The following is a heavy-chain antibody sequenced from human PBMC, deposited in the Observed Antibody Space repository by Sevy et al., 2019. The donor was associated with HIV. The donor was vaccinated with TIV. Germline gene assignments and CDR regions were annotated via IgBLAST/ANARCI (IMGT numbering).Heavy chain of an antibody. CDR3: AKRPYYYYNSDDHLVSSTDEADY. CDR1: GFTFNIYA. Sequence: GGSLRLSCAASGFTFNIYAMSWVRQAPGKGLEWLSAISGGGDGTYYADSVKGRFTISGDNSRNTLYLQMNSLRAEDTAVYYCAKRPYYYYNSDDHLVSSTDEADYWGQGTLVTVSS. CDR2: ISGGGDGT. D-gene: IGHD3-22*01. V-gene: IGHV3-23*01. J-gene: IGHJ4*02.